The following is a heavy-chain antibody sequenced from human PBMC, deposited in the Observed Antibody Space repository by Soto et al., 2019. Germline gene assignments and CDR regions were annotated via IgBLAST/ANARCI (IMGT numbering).Heavy chain of an antibody. J-gene: IGHJ5*02. V-gene: IGHV3-7*01. CDR3: ARDCFDA. CDR2: MKKDGSQK. CDR1: GFTFSNYW. Sequence: GGSLRLSCVASGFTFSNYWMSWVRQAPGKGLEWVANMKKDGSQKYYVDSVKGRFTISRDNARNSLYLQMNRLRVEDTAVYYCARDCFDAWGQGTLVTVSS.